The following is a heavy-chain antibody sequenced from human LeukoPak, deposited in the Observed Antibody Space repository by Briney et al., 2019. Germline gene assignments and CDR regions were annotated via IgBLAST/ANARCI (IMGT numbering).Heavy chain of an antibody. Sequence: TGESLKISCKGSGYSFTSYWIGWVRQMPGEGLEWMGIIYPGDSDTRYSPSFQGQVTISADKSISTAYLQWSSLKASDTAMYYCARHRIWGRGQGTTTVTTYGYWGQGTLVTVSS. CDR2: IYPGDSDT. D-gene: IGHD4-11*01. CDR3: ARHRIWGRGQGTTTVTTYGY. J-gene: IGHJ4*02. CDR1: GYSFTSYW. V-gene: IGHV5-51*01.